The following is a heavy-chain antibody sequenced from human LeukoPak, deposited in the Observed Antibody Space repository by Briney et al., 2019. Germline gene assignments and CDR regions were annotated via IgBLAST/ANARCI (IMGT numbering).Heavy chain of an antibody. CDR3: ARRGTNYYYYMDV. CDR1: GYSISSGSY. CDR2: IYHSGST. J-gene: IGHJ6*03. Sequence: PSETLSLTCAVSGYSISSGSYWGWIRQPPGKGLEWIGSIYHSGSTYYNPSLKSRFTISVDTSKNQFSLKLSSVTAADTAVYYCARRGTNYYYYMDVWGKGTTVTVSS. D-gene: IGHD3-16*01. V-gene: IGHV4-38-2*01.